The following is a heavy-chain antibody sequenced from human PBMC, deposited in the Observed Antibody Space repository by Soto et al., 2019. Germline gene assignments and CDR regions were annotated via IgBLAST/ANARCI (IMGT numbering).Heavy chain of an antibody. CDR3: AREYLDYGPDV. Sequence: GGSLRLSCAASGFSFGRYAMRWVRQAPGKGLEWVASIPYDGGNRKYADSVKGRFTISRDNAKDMLYLHMSSLGPDDTSVYYCAREYLDYGPDVWGQGTSVTVSS. CDR2: IPYDGGNR. J-gene: IGHJ6*02. V-gene: IGHV3-30-3*01. CDR1: GFSFGRYA.